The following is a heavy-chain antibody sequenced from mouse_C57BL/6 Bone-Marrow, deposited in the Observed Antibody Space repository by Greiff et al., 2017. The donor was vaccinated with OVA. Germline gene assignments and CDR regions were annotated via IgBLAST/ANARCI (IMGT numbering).Heavy chain of an antibody. V-gene: IGHV14-4*01. CDR2: IDPENGDT. CDR1: GFNIKDDY. CDR3: TTGPNWGFAY. D-gene: IGHD4-1*01. Sequence: DVKLQESGAELVRPGASVKLSCTASGFNIKDDYMHWVKQRPEQGLEWIGWIDPENGDTENASKFQGKATITADTSSNTAYLQLSSLTSEDTAVYYCTTGPNWGFAYWGQGTLVTVSA. J-gene: IGHJ3*01.